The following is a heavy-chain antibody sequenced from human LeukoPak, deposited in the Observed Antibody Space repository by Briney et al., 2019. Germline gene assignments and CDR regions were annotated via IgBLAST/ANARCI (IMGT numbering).Heavy chain of an antibody. CDR1: GGSFSGYY. CDR3: ARLPYSSSWTGDDHGVYFDY. D-gene: IGHD6-13*01. CDR2: INHSGST. V-gene: IGHV4-34*01. Sequence: SETLSLTCAVYGGSFSGYYWSWIRQPPGKGLEWIGEINHSGSTNYNPSLKSRATISVDTSKNQFSLKLSSVTAADTAVYCCARLPYSSSWTGDDHGVYFDYWGQGTLVTVSS. J-gene: IGHJ4*02.